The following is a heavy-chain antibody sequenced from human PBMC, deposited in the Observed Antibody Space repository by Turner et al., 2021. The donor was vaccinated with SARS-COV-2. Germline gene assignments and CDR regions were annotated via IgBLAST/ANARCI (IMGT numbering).Heavy chain of an antibody. Sequence: QVQMVESVGGVVHPGRSLELSRSASGFTFSSYGRHWVRQAPGKGLEWVAVTSYDGSSKYYADSVKGRFTISRNNSKNTLYLQMNGLRAEDTAVYYCAREGAWGDGYPNDYWGQGTLVTVSS. J-gene: IGHJ4*02. CDR2: TSYDGSSK. V-gene: IGHV3-30*03. CDR1: GFTFSSYG. CDR3: AREGAWGDGYPNDY. D-gene: IGHD5-12*01.